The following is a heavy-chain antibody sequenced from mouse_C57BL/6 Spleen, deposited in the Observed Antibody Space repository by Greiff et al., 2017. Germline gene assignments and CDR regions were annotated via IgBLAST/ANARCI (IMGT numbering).Heavy chain of an antibody. CDR1: GFTFSSYA. CDR3: AREELNWEEFAY. D-gene: IGHD4-1*01. CDR2: ISDGGSYT. V-gene: IGHV5-4*01. Sequence: EVKLMESGGGLVKPGGSLKLSCAASGFTFSSYAMSWVRQTPEKRLEWVATISDGGSYTYYPDNVKGRFTISRDNAKNNLYLQMSHLKSEDTAMYYCAREELNWEEFAYWGQGTLLTVSA. J-gene: IGHJ3*01.